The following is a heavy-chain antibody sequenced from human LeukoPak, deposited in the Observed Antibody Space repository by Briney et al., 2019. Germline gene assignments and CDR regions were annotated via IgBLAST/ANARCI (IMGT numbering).Heavy chain of an antibody. J-gene: IGHJ4*02. CDR2: IYYSGST. CDR3: ARQGGYNTYYFDY. D-gene: IGHD5-24*01. CDR1: GGSISGYY. Sequence: SETLSLTCTVSGGSISGYYWSWIRQPPGKGLEWIGYIYYSGSTNYNPSLKSRVTISVDTSKNQFSLKLSSVTAADTAVYYCARQGGYNTYYFDYWGQGTLDTVSS. V-gene: IGHV4-59*08.